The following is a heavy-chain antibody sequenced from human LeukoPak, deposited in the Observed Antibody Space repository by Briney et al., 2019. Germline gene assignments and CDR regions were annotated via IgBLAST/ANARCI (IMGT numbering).Heavy chain of an antibody. CDR2: ISSNGGST. Sequence: GGSLRLSCAASGFTFSSYAMHWVRQAPGKGLEYVSAISSNGGSTYYANSVKGRFTISRDNPKNTLYLQMGSLRAEDMAVYYCARSVEGMYYFDYWGQGTLVTVSS. D-gene: IGHD4-23*01. CDR1: GFTFSSYA. CDR3: ARSVEGMYYFDY. J-gene: IGHJ4*02. V-gene: IGHV3-64*01.